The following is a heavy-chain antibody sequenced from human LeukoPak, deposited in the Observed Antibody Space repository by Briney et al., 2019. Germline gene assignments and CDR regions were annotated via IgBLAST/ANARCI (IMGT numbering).Heavy chain of an antibody. D-gene: IGHD5-18*01. Sequence: PGGSLRLSCAASGFSFSSYWMHWVRQAPGKGLVWVSRINSDGSTISYADSVKGRFTISRDNARNTLYLQMSSLRADDTGVYYCAREGYSNWGQGTLVTVSS. V-gene: IGHV3-74*01. CDR2: INSDGSTI. CDR1: GFSFSSYW. CDR3: AREGYSN. J-gene: IGHJ4*02.